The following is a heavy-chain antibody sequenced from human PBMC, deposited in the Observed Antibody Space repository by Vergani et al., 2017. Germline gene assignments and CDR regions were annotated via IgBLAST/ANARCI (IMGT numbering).Heavy chain of an antibody. J-gene: IGHJ3*02. Sequence: QVQLVQSGAEVKKPGSSVKVSCKASGGTFSSYAISWVRQAPGQGLEWMGGLIPIFGTANYAQKFQGRVTITADESTSTAYMELSSLRSEDTAVYYCARERDVDTAMVVAFDIWGQGTMVTVSS. V-gene: IGHV1-69*01. CDR1: GGTFSSYA. CDR2: LIPIFGTA. D-gene: IGHD5-18*01. CDR3: ARERDVDTAMVVAFDI.